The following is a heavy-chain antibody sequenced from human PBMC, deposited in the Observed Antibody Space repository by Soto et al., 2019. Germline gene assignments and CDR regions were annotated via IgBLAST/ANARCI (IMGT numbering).Heavy chain of an antibody. J-gene: IGHJ4*02. CDR3: TSVRPVPGIAVAGTRVY. CDR1: GFTFSGSA. CDR2: IRSKANSYAT. Sequence: GGSLRLSCAASGFTFSGSAMHWVRQASGKGLEWVGRIRSKANSYATAYAASVKGRFTISRDDSKNTAYLQMNSLKTEDTAVYYCTSVRPVPGIAVAGTRVYWGQGTLVTVSS. V-gene: IGHV3-73*01. D-gene: IGHD6-19*01.